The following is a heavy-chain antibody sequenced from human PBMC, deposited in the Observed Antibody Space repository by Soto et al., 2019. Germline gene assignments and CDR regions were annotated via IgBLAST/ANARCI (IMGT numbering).Heavy chain of an antibody. CDR1: GFTFSSFA. CDR2: ISFDGSTK. Sequence: GGSLRLSCAASGFTFSSFAMHWVRQAPGKGLEWLAVISFDGSTKYYADSVKGRFTISRDNSKNTLSLQMSSLRAEDTAVYYCVKSRGGNNFDFFDWGQGALVTVSS. D-gene: IGHD5-12*01. CDR3: VKSRGGNNFDFFD. J-gene: IGHJ4*02. V-gene: IGHV3-30-3*02.